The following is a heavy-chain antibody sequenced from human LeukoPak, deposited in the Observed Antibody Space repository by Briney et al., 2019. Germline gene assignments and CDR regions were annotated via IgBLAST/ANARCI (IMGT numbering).Heavy chain of an antibody. CDR2: MSGSGGGT. CDR1: GITLSNYG. D-gene: IGHD3-22*01. V-gene: IGHV3-23*01. Sequence: GGSLRLSCAVSGITLSNYGMSWVRKAPGRGLEWVAGMSGSGGGTNYADSVKGRFTVSRDNSKNTLYLQMKSLRAEDTAVYFCAKRGVVIRVILVGFYKEAYYFDPWGQGALVTVSS. J-gene: IGHJ4*02. CDR3: AKRGVVIRVILVGFYKEAYYFDP.